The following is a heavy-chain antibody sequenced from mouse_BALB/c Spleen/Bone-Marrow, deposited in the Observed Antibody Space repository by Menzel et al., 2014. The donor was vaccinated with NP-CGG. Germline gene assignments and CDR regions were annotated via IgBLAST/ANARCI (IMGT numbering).Heavy chain of an antibody. J-gene: IGHJ2*01. Sequence: VQLQQSGAELVKPGASVKLSCKASGYTFTSYYMYWVKQRPGQGLEWIGGINPSNGGTNFNEKFKSKATLTVDKSSSTAYMQLSSLTSEDSAVYYCTREAYYDYDHFDYWGQGTTLTVSS. V-gene: IGHV1S81*02. CDR2: INPSNGGT. CDR3: TREAYYDYDHFDY. D-gene: IGHD2-4*01. CDR1: GYTFTSYY.